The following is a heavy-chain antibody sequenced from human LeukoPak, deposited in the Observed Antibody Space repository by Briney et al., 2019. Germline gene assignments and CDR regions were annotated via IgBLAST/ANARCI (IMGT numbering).Heavy chain of an antibody. V-gene: IGHV1-46*01. CDR3: ARDAGSGSYHNWFDP. CDR2: INPSGGST. D-gene: IGHD1-26*01. Sequence: ASVKVSCKASGYTFTNYYTHWVRQAPGQGLEWMGIINPSGGSTSYAQKFQGRVTMTRDTSTSTVYMELSSLRSEDTAVYYCARDAGSGSYHNWFDPWGQGTLVTVSS. J-gene: IGHJ5*02. CDR1: GYTFTNYY.